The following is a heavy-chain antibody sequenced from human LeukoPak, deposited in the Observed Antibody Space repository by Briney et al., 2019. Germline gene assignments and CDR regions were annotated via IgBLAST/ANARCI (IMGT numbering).Heavy chain of an antibody. D-gene: IGHD5-24*01. CDR3: ARARAMATNTGLGY. J-gene: IGHJ4*02. V-gene: IGHV3-9*01. Sequence: PGRSLRLSCAASGFTFDDYAIHWVRQAPGKGLERVSRISWNSGSIDYADSVKGRFTISRDNANNSLYLQMNSLRPEDTALYYCARARAMATNTGLGYWGQGTLVTVSS. CDR1: GFTFDDYA. CDR2: ISWNSGSI.